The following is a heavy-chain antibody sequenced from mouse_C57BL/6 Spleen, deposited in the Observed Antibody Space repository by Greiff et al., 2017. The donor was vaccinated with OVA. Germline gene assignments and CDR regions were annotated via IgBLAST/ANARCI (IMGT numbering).Heavy chain of an antibody. CDR3: ARADYYGSSYGYAMDY. J-gene: IGHJ4*01. CDR1: GFTFSDYY. CDR2: INYDGSST. Sequence: EVQLVESEGGLVQPGSSMKLSCTASGFTFSDYYMAWVRQVPEKGLEWVANINYDGSSTYYLDSLKSRFIISRDNAKNILYLQMSSLKSEDTATYYCARADYYGSSYGYAMDYWGQGTSVTVSS. D-gene: IGHD1-1*01. V-gene: IGHV5-16*01.